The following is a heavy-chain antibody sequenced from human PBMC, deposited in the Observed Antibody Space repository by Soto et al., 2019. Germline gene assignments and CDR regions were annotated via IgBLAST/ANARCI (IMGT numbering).Heavy chain of an antibody. D-gene: IGHD6-19*01. CDR1: GYTFTTYG. J-gene: IGHJ6*02. Sequence: QVQLEQSGAEVKKPGDSMKVSCKASGYTFTTYGISWVRQAPGQGLEWMGWINGYNGNTDYPQKLQGRVTMTTDTSTSTAYMALRSLISDDTAVYYCAREGSAPYYYYGMDVWGQGTTVTVSS. CDR2: INGYNGNT. CDR3: AREGSAPYYYYGMDV. V-gene: IGHV1-18*01.